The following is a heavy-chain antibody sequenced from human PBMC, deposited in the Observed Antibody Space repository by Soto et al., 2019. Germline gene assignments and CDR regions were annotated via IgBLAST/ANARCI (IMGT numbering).Heavy chain of an antibody. V-gene: IGHV4-59*01. Sequence: PPATLTLTCTGSGDSISSYYWSWLRQPPGKGLEWIGYIYYSGSTNYNPSLKSRVTISVDTSKNQFSLKLSSVTAADTAVYYCARAPRGNYGYPSYFDYWGQGTLVTVSS. CDR2: IYYSGST. D-gene: IGHD3-10*01. CDR1: GDSISSYY. J-gene: IGHJ4*02. CDR3: ARAPRGNYGYPSYFDY.